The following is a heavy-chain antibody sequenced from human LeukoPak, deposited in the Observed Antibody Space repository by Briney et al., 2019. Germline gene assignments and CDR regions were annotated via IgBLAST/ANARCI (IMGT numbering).Heavy chain of an antibody. V-gene: IGHV1-2*02. CDR3: ARDPSSSYYYYYMDV. Sequence: AASVKVSCKASGYTFTSYDINWVRQATGQGLEWMGWMNPNSGGTNYAQKFQGRVTMTRDTSISTAYMELSRLRSDDTAVYYCARDPSSSYYYYYMDVWGKGTTVTVSS. J-gene: IGHJ6*03. CDR2: MNPNSGGT. CDR1: GYTFTSYD.